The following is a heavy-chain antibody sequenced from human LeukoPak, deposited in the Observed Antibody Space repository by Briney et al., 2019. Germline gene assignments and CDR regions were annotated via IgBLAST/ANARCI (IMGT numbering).Heavy chain of an antibody. Sequence: SETQSLTCTVSGGSISSYYWSWIRQPPGKGLEWIGYIYYSGSTNYNPSLKSRVTISVDTSKNQFSLKLSSVTAADTAVYYCARGGGYCSGGSCYANYDYWGQGTLVTVSS. CDR2: IYYSGST. CDR1: GGSISSYY. D-gene: IGHD2-15*01. CDR3: ARGGGYCSGGSCYANYDY. V-gene: IGHV4-59*01. J-gene: IGHJ4*02.